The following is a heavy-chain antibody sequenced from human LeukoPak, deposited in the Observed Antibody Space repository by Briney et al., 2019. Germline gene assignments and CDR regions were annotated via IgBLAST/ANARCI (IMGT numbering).Heavy chain of an antibody. CDR3: AKVTRSYYYDSSGYVDY. J-gene: IGHJ4*02. CDR1: GFTFSSYA. D-gene: IGHD3-22*01. Sequence: GGSLRLSCAASGFTFSSYAMSWVRQAPGKGLEWVSAISGSGGSTYYADSVKGRFTISRDNSKNMLYLQMNSLRAEDTAVYYCAKVTRSYYYDSSGYVDYWGQGTLATVSS. CDR2: ISGSGGST. V-gene: IGHV3-23*01.